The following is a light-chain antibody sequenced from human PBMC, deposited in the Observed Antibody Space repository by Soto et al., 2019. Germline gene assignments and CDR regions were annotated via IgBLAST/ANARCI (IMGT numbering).Light chain of an antibody. CDR1: SGDVGGYDF. CDR3: CSYAGDLAL. V-gene: IGLV2-11*01. Sequence: QSALTQPRSVSGSPGQSVTISCTGTSGDVGGYDFVSWYQQHPGKAPKLMISDVSKRPSGVPDRFSGSKSGNTASLTISGLQAEDEADYYCCSYAGDLALFGGGTKVTLL. J-gene: IGLJ2*01. CDR2: DVS.